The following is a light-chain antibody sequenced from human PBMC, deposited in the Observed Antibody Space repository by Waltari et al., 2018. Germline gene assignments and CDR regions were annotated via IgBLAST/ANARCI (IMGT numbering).Light chain of an antibody. CDR1: RSVGVN. CDR3: HQYNTWPPAT. J-gene: IGKJ2*01. CDR2: DAS. V-gene: IGKV3-15*01. Sequence: VLTQSPATLYVSPGDTATLSCRASRSVGVNLAWYQQKPGQAPRLLIYDASKWATGIPARFSAAGSGTEFTFTIISLQSEDSAIYYCHQYNTWPPATFGQGTKLDI.